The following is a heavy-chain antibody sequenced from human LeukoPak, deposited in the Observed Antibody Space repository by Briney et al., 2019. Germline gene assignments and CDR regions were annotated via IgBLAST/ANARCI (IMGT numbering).Heavy chain of an antibody. CDR2: IYYSGST. Sequence: PSETLSLTCTVSGGSISSYYWSWIRQPPGKGLEWIGYIYYSGSTNYNPSLKSRVTISVDTSKNQFSLKLSSVTAADTAVYYCARNIVVVPAAMGQSDYYYYGMDVWGQGTTVTVSS. CDR3: ARNIVVVPAAMGQSDYYYYGMDV. J-gene: IGHJ6*02. V-gene: IGHV4-59*01. D-gene: IGHD2-2*01. CDR1: GGSISSYY.